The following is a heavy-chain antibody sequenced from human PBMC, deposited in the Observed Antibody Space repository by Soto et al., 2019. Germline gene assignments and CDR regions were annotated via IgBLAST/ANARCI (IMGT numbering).Heavy chain of an antibody. D-gene: IGHD3-10*01. CDR1: VITFGSRA. CDR3: ARGPKDSYPGSRIFDF. J-gene: IGHJ4*02. Sequence: GSLRLSCVASVITFGSRAMSWVRQAPGEGLEWVSTITDTGGDAKYADSVRGRFTISRDNSKKTLYLQMSSLRADDSAVYFCARGPKDSYPGSRIFDFWGRGTLVTVSS. V-gene: IGHV3-23*01. CDR2: ITDTGGDA.